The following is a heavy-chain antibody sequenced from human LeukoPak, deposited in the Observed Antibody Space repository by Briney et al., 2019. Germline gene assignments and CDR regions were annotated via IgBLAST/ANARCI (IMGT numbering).Heavy chain of an antibody. V-gene: IGHV3-21*01. CDR1: GFTFSSYS. D-gene: IGHD5-12*01. Sequence: GGSLRLSCAASGFTFSSYSMNWVRQAPGKGLEWVSSISSSSSDIYYADSGMGRFTISRDNAKNSLYLQMNSLRAEDTAVYYCARGGGGYDYRDXXYWXXXTLXTVSS. CDR2: ISSSSSDI. CDR3: ARGGGGYDYRDXXY. J-gene: IGHJ4*01.